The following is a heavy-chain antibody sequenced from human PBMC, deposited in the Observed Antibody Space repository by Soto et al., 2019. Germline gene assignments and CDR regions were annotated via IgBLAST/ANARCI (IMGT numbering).Heavy chain of an antibody. V-gene: IGHV4-39*01. CDR2: IYYSGST. J-gene: IGHJ5*02. Sequence: SETLSLTCTVSGGSISSSSYYWGWIRQPPGKGLEWIGSIYYSGSTYYNPSLKSRVTISVDTSKNQFSLKLSSVTAADTAVYYCARQGAANWFDPWGQGTLVTVSS. D-gene: IGHD1-26*01. CDR1: GGSISSSSYY. CDR3: ARQGAANWFDP.